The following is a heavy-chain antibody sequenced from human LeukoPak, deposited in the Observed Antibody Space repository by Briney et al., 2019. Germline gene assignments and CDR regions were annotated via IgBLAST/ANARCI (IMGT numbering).Heavy chain of an antibody. CDR3: ARENSGSYREFDY. CDR2: IYPSGST. CDR1: GGSISSYY. D-gene: IGHD1-26*01. J-gene: IGHJ4*02. Sequence: SETLSLTCTVSGGSISSYYWTWIRQPAGKGLEWIGRIYPSGSTNYNPSLKSRVTMSVDTSKNQFSLELSSVTAADTAVYYCARENSGSYREFDYWGQGTLVTVSS. V-gene: IGHV4-4*07.